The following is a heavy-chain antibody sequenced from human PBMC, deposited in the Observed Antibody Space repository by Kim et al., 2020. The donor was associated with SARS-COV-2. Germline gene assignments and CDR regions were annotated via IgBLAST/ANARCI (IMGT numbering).Heavy chain of an antibody. CDR2: ISSSGSTI. Sequence: GGSLRLSCAASGLTFSSYEMNWVRQAPGKGLEWVSYISSSGSTIYYADSVKGRFTISRDNAKNSLYLQMNSLRAEDTAVYYCALTYYYDSSGYYWTTGSGFDPWGQGTLVTVSS. D-gene: IGHD3-22*01. J-gene: IGHJ5*02. V-gene: IGHV3-48*03. CDR3: ALTYYYDSSGYYWTTGSGFDP. CDR1: GLTFSSYE.